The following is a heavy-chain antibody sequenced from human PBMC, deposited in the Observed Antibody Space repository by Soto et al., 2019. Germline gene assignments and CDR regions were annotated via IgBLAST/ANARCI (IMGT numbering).Heavy chain of an antibody. J-gene: IGHJ5*02. Sequence: ASVKVSCKASGYTFTSYGISWVRQAPGQGLEWMGWISAYNGNTNYAQKLQGRVTMTTDTSTSTAYMELRSLRSDDTAVYYCARVLVLAYCGGDCYPHDNWFDPWGXGTLVTVSS. V-gene: IGHV1-18*01. D-gene: IGHD2-21*02. CDR3: ARVLVLAYCGGDCYPHDNWFDP. CDR1: GYTFTSYG. CDR2: ISAYNGNT.